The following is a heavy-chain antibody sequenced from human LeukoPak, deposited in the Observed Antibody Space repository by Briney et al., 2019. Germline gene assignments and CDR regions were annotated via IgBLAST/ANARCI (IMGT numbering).Heavy chain of an antibody. J-gene: IGHJ6*04. CDR2: ISYDGSNK. CDR1: GFTFSSYA. V-gene: IGHV3-30*04. D-gene: IGHD3-10*01. Sequence: PGGSLRLSCAASGFTFSSYAMHWVRQAPGRGLEWVAVISYDGSNKYYADSVKGRFTISRDNSKNTLYLQMNSLRAEDTAVYYCAKDYLFQYGSGSYYPYCGLDVWGKGTTVTVSS. CDR3: AKDYLFQYGSGSYYPYCGLDV.